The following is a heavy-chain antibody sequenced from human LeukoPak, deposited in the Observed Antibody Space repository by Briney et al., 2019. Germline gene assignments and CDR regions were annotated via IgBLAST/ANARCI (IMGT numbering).Heavy chain of an antibody. J-gene: IGHJ5*02. D-gene: IGHD1-26*01. CDR1: SGSISTSNYY. Sequence: PSETLSLTCTVSSGSISTSNYYWGWVRQPPGKALEWIGYIYYTGSTSYNPSLKSRVTMSLDASKSQFSLELNSVTPADTAVYYCARGGNYWPQWWFDPWGRGTLVSVSS. V-gene: IGHV4-61*05. CDR3: ARGGNYWPQWWFDP. CDR2: IYYTGST.